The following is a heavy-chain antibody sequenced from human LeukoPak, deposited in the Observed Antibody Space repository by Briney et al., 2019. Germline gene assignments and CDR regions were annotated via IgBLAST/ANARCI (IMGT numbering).Heavy chain of an antibody. D-gene: IGHD3-3*01. CDR3: AKGWSGYFRSPFDL. CDR1: GFTFSSFA. CDR2: VTGDIGTI. J-gene: IGHJ3*01. Sequence: GGSLRLSCTASGFTFSSFAMNWVRQVPGKGLEWVSVVTGDIGTIHYSDSVKGRFTISRGNSKNTLYLQMNNLRAEDTAVYYCAKGWSGYFRSPFDLWGQGTMVTVSS. V-gene: IGHV3-23*01.